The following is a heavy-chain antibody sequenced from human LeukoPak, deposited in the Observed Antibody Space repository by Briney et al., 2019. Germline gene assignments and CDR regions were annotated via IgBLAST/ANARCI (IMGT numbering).Heavy chain of an antibody. Sequence: GGSLRLSCAASGSTFSSYWMSWVRQAPGKGLEWVANIKQDGSEKYYVDSVKGRFTISRDNAKNSLYLQMNSLRAEDTAVYYCARFSSSRRGFDYWGQGTLVTVSS. V-gene: IGHV3-7*01. J-gene: IGHJ4*02. CDR3: ARFSSSRRGFDY. D-gene: IGHD6-13*01. CDR2: IKQDGSEK. CDR1: GSTFSSYW.